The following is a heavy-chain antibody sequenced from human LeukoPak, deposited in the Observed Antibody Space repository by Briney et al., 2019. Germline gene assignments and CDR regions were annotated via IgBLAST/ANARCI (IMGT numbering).Heavy chain of an antibody. CDR1: GFTFSSYA. Sequence: GGSLRLSCEASGFTFSSYAMSWVRQAPGKGLDWVAFIHSNGNTVYYTDSVKGRFSISRDNSKNTLYLQMNSLRPDDTAVYYCASRVGTFYFDSWGQGTQVTVSS. CDR2: IHSNGNTV. J-gene: IGHJ4*02. D-gene: IGHD1-26*01. CDR3: ASRVGTFYFDS. V-gene: IGHV3-30*02.